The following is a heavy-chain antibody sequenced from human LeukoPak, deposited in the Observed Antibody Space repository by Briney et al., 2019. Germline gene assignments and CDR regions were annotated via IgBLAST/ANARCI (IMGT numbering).Heavy chain of an antibody. CDR2: IYYSGST. CDR1: GGSISSYY. J-gene: IGHJ4*02. CDR3: ARDMKVWDSSGLNYFDY. V-gene: IGHV4-59*12. D-gene: IGHD3-22*01. Sequence: PSETLSLTCTVSGGSISSYYWSWIRQPAGKGLEWIGYIYYSGSTNYNPSLKSRLSISVDTSKIQFSLRLSSVTAADTAVYYCARDMKVWDSSGLNYFDYRGQGTLVTVSS.